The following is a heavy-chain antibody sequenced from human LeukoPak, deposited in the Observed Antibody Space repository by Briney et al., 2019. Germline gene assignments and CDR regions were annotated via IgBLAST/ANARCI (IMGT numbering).Heavy chain of an antibody. D-gene: IGHD5-18*01. J-gene: IGHJ4*02. CDR3: AREYSYGVTSGDYFDY. CDR1: GYTFTSYD. CDR2: INPNSGGT. Sequence: ASVKVSCKASGYTFTSYDINWVRQAPGQGLEWMGWINPNSGGTNYAQKFQGRVTMTRDTSISTAYMELSRLRSDDTAVYYCAREYSYGVTSGDYFDYWGQGTLVTVSS. V-gene: IGHV1-2*02.